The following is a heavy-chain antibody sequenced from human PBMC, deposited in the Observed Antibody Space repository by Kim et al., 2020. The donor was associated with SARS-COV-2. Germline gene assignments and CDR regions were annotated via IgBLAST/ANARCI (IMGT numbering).Heavy chain of an antibody. D-gene: IGHD3-22*01. CDR3: ARGIFQYYYDSSGYYTSVY. V-gene: IGHV1-8*01. CDR1: GYTFTSYD. J-gene: IGHJ4*02. CDR2: MNPNSGNT. Sequence: ASVKVSCKASGYTFTSYDINWVRQATGQGLEWMGWMNPNSGNTGYAQKFQGRVTMTRNTSISTAYMELSSLRSEDTAVYYCARGIFQYYYDSSGYYTSVYWGQGTLVTVSS.